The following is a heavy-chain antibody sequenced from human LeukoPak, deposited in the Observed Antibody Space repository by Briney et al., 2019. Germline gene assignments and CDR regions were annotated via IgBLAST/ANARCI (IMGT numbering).Heavy chain of an antibody. D-gene: IGHD6-13*01. J-gene: IGHJ3*02. CDR2: INPNSGGT. CDR1: GYTFTGYY. V-gene: IGHV1-2*02. Sequence: ASVKVSCKASGYTFTGYYMHWVRQAPGQGLEWMGWINPNSGGTNYAQKFQGRGTMTRDTSISTAYMELSRLRSDDTAVYYCARFSRRYSSSWYAFDIWGQGTMVTVSS. CDR3: ARFSRRYSSSWYAFDI.